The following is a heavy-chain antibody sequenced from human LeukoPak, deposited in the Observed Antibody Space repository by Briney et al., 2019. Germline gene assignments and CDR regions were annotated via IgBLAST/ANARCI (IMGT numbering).Heavy chain of an antibody. D-gene: IGHD2-21*02. V-gene: IGHV1-2*02. CDR2: INPNSGGT. J-gene: IGHJ5*02. CDR1: GYTFTGYY. Sequence: ASVKVSCKASGYTFTGYYMYWVRQGPGQGLGWMGWINPNSGGTNYAQKFQGRVTMTRDTSISTAYMELSRLRSDDTAVYYCARDSLRAPENKTWAGRVTENWFDPWGQGTLVTVSS. CDR3: ARDSLRAPENKTWAGRVTENWFDP.